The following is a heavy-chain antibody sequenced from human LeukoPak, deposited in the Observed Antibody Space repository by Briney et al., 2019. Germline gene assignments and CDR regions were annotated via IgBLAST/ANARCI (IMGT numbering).Heavy chain of an antibody. Sequence: SETLSLTCTVSGGSISSSSYFWGWIRQPPGKGLEWIGSIYYSGSTYYNPSLKSRVTISVDTSKNQFSLKLSSVTAADTAVYYCARGERYREDFDYWDQGTLVTVPS. CDR3: ARGERYREDFDY. CDR1: GGSISSSSYF. D-gene: IGHD5-12*01. CDR2: IYYSGST. J-gene: IGHJ4*02. V-gene: IGHV4-39*07.